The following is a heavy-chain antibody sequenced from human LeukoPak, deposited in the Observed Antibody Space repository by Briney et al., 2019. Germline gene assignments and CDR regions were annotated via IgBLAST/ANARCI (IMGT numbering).Heavy chain of an antibody. CDR3: ARDGAYYDFWSGYVKSYYYYGMDV. D-gene: IGHD3-3*01. Sequence: SETLSLTCTVSGGSISSYYWSWIRQPAGKGLGWIGRIYTSGSTNYNPSLKSRVTMSVDTSKNQFSLKLSSVTAADTAVYYCARDGAYYDFWSGYVKSYYYYGMDVWGQGTTVTVSS. CDR1: GGSISSYY. CDR2: IYTSGST. V-gene: IGHV4-4*07. J-gene: IGHJ6*02.